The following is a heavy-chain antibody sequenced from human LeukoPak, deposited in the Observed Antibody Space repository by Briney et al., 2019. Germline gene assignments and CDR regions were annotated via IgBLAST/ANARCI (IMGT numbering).Heavy chain of an antibody. D-gene: IGHD2-2*01. CDR1: GFDFSTYA. Sequence: GGSLRLSCAASGFDFSTYAMHWVRLTPGKGREFVSAISKSGDDTSYGNDVKGRFTNSRDNIKNTVDLEMGSLRVDDTGIYYCARIPEYWGQGTVVTVSS. CDR2: ISKSGDDT. V-gene: IGHV3-64*01. CDR3: ARIPEY. J-gene: IGHJ1*01.